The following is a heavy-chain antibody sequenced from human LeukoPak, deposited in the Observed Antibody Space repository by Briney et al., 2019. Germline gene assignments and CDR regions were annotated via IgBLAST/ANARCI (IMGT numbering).Heavy chain of an antibody. J-gene: IGHJ4*02. V-gene: IGHV3-72*01. CDR2: VKHKANSYTT. Sequence: PGGSLRLSCAPSGFAFSDYYMEWVRQAPGKGLEWVGLVKHKANSYTTEYAASVRGRFTISRDDSKNSLYLQMNSLKTEDTAVYFCTKFDYWGQGTLVTVSS. CDR3: TKFDY. CDR1: GFAFSDYY.